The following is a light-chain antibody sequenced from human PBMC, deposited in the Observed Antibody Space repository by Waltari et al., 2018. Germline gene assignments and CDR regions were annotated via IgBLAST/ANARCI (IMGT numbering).Light chain of an antibody. CDR1: DIGRHS. J-gene: IGLJ1*01. Sequence: SYVLSQPPSVSVAPGQTAMITCGGNDIGRHSVHWYQQKPGQAPVLVVFDNNNRPSGIPERFSGSSSGNTATLTISSVDAGDEADYYCQVWDSNSDHQVFGTGTKVTAL. CDR2: DNN. CDR3: QVWDSNSDHQV. V-gene: IGLV3-21*02.